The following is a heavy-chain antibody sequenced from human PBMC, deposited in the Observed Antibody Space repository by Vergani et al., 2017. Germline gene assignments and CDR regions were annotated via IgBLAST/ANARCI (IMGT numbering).Heavy chain of an antibody. D-gene: IGHD3-9*01. Sequence: QLVQPGAEVKKPGASVKVSCKASGFTFTSSAMQWVRQGRGQRLQWIGWIVVGSGNTNYAQQFQERVTITRDMSTRTACMELSSLRSEDPAVYYCAAGRYFGLXFDPWGQGTLVTVSS. CDR1: GFTFTSSA. V-gene: IGHV1-58*02. CDR2: IVVGSGNT. CDR3: AAGRYFGLXFDP. J-gene: IGHJ5*02.